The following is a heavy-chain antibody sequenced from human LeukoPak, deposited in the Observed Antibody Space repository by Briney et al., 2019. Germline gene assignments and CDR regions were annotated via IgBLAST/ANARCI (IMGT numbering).Heavy chain of an antibody. D-gene: IGHD6-13*01. V-gene: IGHV4-39*01. CDR2: IYYSGST. Sequence: PSETLSLTCTVSGRSISSSSYYWGWIRQPPGRGLEWIGSIYYSGSTYYNPSLKSRVTISVDTSKNQFSLKLSSVTAADTAVYYCAGIAAAGTGGYWGQGTLVTVSS. CDR1: GRSISSSSYY. J-gene: IGHJ4*02. CDR3: AGIAAAGTGGY.